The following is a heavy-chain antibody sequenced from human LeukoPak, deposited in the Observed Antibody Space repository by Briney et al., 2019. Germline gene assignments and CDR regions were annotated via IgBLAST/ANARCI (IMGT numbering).Heavy chain of an antibody. CDR3: AKGYGSGSFPFPFDY. D-gene: IGHD3-10*01. Sequence: GGSLRLSCAASGFTFSSYGMHWVRQAPGKGLEWVAFIRYDGSNKYYADSVKGRFTISGDNSKNTLYLQMNSLRAEDTAVYYCAKGYGSGSFPFPFDYWGQGTLVTVSS. V-gene: IGHV3-30*02. CDR2: IRYDGSNK. J-gene: IGHJ4*02. CDR1: GFTFSSYG.